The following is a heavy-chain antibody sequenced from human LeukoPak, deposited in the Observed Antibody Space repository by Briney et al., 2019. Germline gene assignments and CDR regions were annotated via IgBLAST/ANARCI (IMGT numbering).Heavy chain of an antibody. CDR1: GFTFSGSA. J-gene: IGHJ4*02. CDR2: IRSKANGYAT. V-gene: IGHV3-73*01. Sequence: GGSLRLSCAASGFTFSGSAMHWVRQASGKGLEWVGRIRSKANGYATGYGGSVKGRFTISRDDSKNTAYLQMNSLKTEDTAVYYCAKELSRDGYNWLFDYWGQGTLVTVSS. D-gene: IGHD5-24*01. CDR3: AKELSRDGYNWLFDY.